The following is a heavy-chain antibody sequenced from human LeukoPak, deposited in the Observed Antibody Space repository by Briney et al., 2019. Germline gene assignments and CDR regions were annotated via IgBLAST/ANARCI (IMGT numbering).Heavy chain of an antibody. D-gene: IGHD3-22*01. CDR3: ARELGLQYYYDSSGYLYY. CDR1: GYTFTSYD. V-gene: IGHV1-8*01. J-gene: IGHJ4*02. Sequence: ASVKVSCTASGYTFTSYDINWVRQATGQGLEWMGWMNPNTGDTGYAQKFQGRVTMARHTSGNIAYMELNSLTSEDAAVYYCARELGLQYYYDSSGYLYYWGQGTLVTVSS. CDR2: MNPNTGDT.